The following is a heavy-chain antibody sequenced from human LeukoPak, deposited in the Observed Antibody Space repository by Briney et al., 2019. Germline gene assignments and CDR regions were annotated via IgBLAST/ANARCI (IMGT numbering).Heavy chain of an antibody. D-gene: IGHD2-15*01. V-gene: IGHV4-34*01. Sequence: KSSETLSLTCAVYGGSFSGYYWSWIRQPPGKGLEWIGEINHSGSTNYNPSLKSRVTISVDTSKNQFSLKLSSVTAADTAVYYCATDVGYCSGGSCYSTWFDPWGQGTLATVSS. CDR2: INHSGST. CDR3: ATDVGYCSGGSCYSTWFDP. CDR1: GGSFSGYY. J-gene: IGHJ5*02.